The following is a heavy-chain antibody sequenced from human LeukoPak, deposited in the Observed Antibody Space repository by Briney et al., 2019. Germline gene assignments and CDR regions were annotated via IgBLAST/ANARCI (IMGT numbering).Heavy chain of an antibody. V-gene: IGHV4-61*01. J-gene: IGHJ6*03. CDR3: ARAEPYYDFWSGYYPVSSYYMDV. D-gene: IGHD3-3*01. Sequence: SETLSLTCTVSGYSISSGYYWSWIRQPPGKGLEWIGYIYYSGSTNYNPSLKSRVTISVDTSKNQFSLKLSSVTAADTAVYYCARAEPYYDFWSGYYPVSSYYMDVWGKGTTVTVSS. CDR2: IYYSGST. CDR1: GYSISSGYY.